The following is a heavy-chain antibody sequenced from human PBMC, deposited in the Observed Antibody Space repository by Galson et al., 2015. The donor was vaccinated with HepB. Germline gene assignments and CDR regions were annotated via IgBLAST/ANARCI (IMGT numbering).Heavy chain of an antibody. CDR2: IKPDGSEK. D-gene: IGHD3-22*01. CDR3: ASHSSGYFC. Sequence: SLRLSCAASGFTISSHWMSWVRQAPGKGLEWVANIKPDGSEKYYVDSVKGRFTISRDNAKNSLYLQMNSLRAEDTAVYYCASHSSGYFCWGQGTLVTVSS. V-gene: IGHV3-7*03. CDR1: GFTISSHW. J-gene: IGHJ4*02.